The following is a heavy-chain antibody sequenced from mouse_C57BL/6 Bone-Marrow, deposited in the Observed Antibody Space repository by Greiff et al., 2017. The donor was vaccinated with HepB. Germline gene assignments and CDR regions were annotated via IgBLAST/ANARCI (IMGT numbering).Heavy chain of an antibody. CDR2: IYPGSGNT. D-gene: IGHD2-4*01. J-gene: IGHJ2*01. CDR1: GYTFTDYY. Sequence: VQLQQSGAELVRPGASVKLSCKASGYTFTDYYINWVKQRPGQGLEWIARIYPGSGNTYYNEKFKGKATLTAEKSSSTAYMQLSSLTSEDSAVYFCARNYDYDRFDYWGQGTTLTVSS. V-gene: IGHV1-76*01. CDR3: ARNYDYDRFDY.